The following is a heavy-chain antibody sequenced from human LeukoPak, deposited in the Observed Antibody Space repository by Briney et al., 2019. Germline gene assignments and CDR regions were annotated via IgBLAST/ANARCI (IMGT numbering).Heavy chain of an antibody. CDR2: IYSGGST. J-gene: IGHJ4*02. D-gene: IGHD3-3*01. CDR1: GFTVSSNY. Sequence: QPGGSLRLSCAASGFTVSSNYMSWVRQAPGKGLEWVSVIYSGGSTYYADSVKGRFTISRDNSKNTLYLQMNSLRAEDTAVYYCAKGNDFWSGYYWNLDYWGQGTLVTVSS. CDR3: AKGNDFWSGYYWNLDY. V-gene: IGHV3-53*05.